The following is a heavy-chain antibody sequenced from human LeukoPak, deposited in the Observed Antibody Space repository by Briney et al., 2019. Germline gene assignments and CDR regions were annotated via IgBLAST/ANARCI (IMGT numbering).Heavy chain of an antibody. CDR1: GFTFSTYS. D-gene: IGHD3-22*01. CDR2: ISSTSSYI. CDR3: ASNYDSSGYYGMDY. V-gene: IGHV3-21*01. J-gene: IGHJ4*02. Sequence: GGSLRLSCAASGFTFSTYSMNWVRQAPGKGLEWVSSISSTSSYIYYADSVKGRFTISRDNAKNSLYLQVSSLRAEDTAVYFCASNYDSSGYYGMDYWGQGSLVTVSS.